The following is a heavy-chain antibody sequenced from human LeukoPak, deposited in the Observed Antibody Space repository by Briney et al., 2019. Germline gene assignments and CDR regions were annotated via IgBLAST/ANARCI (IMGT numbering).Heavy chain of an antibody. V-gene: IGHV4-59*08. D-gene: IGHD3-10*01. CDR3: ARLLKRYYPYGMDV. J-gene: IGHJ6*02. CDR2: IYYSGST. CDR1: GGSISSYY. Sequence: PSETLSLTCTVPGGSISSYYWSWIRQPPGKGLERIGYIYYSGSTNYNPSLKSRVTISVDTSKNQFSLKLSSVTAADTAVYYCARLLKRYYPYGMDVWGQGTTVTVSS.